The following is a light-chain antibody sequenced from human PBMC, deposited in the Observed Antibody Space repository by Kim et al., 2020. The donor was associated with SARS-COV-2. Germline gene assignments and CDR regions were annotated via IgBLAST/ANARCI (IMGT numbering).Light chain of an antibody. CDR3: QQYDTYSA. V-gene: IGKV1-5*01. Sequence: DIQMTQSTSTLAASVGDRCTITCRASQSINSWLAWYQQKPGKAPKLLIYDASSLESGVPPRFSGSGTGTEFTLTISSLQPDDFATYYCQQYDTYSACGQGTKVHIK. J-gene: IGKJ1*01. CDR2: DAS. CDR1: QSINSW.